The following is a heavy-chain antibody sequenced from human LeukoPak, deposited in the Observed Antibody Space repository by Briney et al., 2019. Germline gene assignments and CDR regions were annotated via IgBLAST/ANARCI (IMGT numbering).Heavy chain of an antibody. Sequence: PGGSLRLSCAASGFTFSSYSMNWVRQAPGKGLEWVSGISGSGRATNYADSVKGRFTISRDNSKNTLFLQMNNLRAEDTAVYYCAKDRDCSSTSCYVPFDSWGQGTLVTVSS. D-gene: IGHD2-2*01. CDR2: ISGSGRAT. CDR1: GFTFSSYS. CDR3: AKDRDCSSTSCYVPFDS. J-gene: IGHJ4*02. V-gene: IGHV3-23*01.